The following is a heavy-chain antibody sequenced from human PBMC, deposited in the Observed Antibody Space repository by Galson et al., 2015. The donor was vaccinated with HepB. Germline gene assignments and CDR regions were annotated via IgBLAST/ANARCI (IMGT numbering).Heavy chain of an antibody. J-gene: IGHJ4*02. D-gene: IGHD5-24*01. Sequence: SVKVSCKASGYTFTTYDINWVRQATGQGLEWMGWMNPNSGNTGCAQKFQGRVTMTRNNSITTAYMELSSLRSEDTAVYYCARAPSGRWLQFFDYWGQGTLVTVSS. CDR3: ARAPSGRWLQFFDY. CDR1: GYTFTTYD. V-gene: IGHV1-8*02. CDR2: MNPNSGNT.